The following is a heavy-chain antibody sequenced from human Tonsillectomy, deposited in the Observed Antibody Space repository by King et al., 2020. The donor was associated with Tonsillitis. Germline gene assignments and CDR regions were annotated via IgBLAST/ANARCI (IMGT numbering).Heavy chain of an antibody. CDR1: GFTFADYY. CDR3: ARDPYCSTTSCLAFDY. CDR2: ITRSGSNI. Sequence: VQLVESGGGLVKPGGSLRLACAASGFTFADYYMGWIRQALGGGLEWVSYITRSGSNIYYADSVKGRFTISRDNAKNSLYLQMNSLRAEDTAVYYCARDPYCSTTSCLAFDYWGQGILVTVSS. J-gene: IGHJ4*02. D-gene: IGHD2-2*01. V-gene: IGHV3-11*01.